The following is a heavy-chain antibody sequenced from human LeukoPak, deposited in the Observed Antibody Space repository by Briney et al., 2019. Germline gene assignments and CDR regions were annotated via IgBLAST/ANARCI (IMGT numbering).Heavy chain of an antibody. V-gene: IGHV3-23*01. J-gene: IGHJ4*02. CDR2: ISGSGGST. CDR1: GFTFSSYA. CDR3: AKAGSGGWSRYFDY. D-gene: IGHD2-15*01. Sequence: PGGSLRLSCAASGFTFSSYAVSWVRQAPGKGLEWVSAISGSGGSTYYADSVKGRFTISRDNSKNTLYLQMNSLRAEDTAVYYCAKAGSGGWSRYFDYWGQGTLVTVSS.